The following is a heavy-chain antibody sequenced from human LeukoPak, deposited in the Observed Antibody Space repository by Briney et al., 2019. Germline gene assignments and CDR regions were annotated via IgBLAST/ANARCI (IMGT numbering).Heavy chain of an antibody. D-gene: IGHD3-9*01. J-gene: IGHJ4*02. V-gene: IGHV3-23*01. CDR3: ARDAFYDILTGPYFDY. CDR1: GFTFSSYG. CDR2: ISGSGGST. Sequence: GGSLRLSCAASGFTFSSYGMSWVRQAPGKGLEWVSAISGSGGSTYYADSVKGRFTISRDNSKNTLYLQMNSLRAEDTAVYYCARDAFYDILTGPYFDYWGQGTLVTVSS.